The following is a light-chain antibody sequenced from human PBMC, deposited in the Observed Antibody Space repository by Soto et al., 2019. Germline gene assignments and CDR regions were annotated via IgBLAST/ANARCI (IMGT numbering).Light chain of an antibody. CDR3: QQRSNWPPS. Sequence: EIVLTQSPATRSFSPGERSTLSCMASQSVSSYLAWYQQKPGHAPRLLIYDASNRATGIPARFSGSGSGTDFTLTISSLEPEDFAVYYCQQRSNWPPSFGQGTKVDI. V-gene: IGKV3-11*01. CDR2: DAS. J-gene: IGKJ1*01. CDR1: QSVSSY.